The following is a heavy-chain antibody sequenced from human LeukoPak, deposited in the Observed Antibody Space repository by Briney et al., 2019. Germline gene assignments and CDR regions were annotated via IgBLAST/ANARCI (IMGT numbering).Heavy chain of an antibody. CDR2: IKTKTDGGTT. CDR3: TTLYGSGNYY. D-gene: IGHD3-10*01. CDR1: GFTFSNAW. V-gene: IGHV3-15*01. Sequence: GGSLRLSCAASGFTFSNAWLSWVRQAPGKGLEWVGQIKTKTDGGTTDSAATVKGRFTISRDDSKSTLFLQMNSLKTEDTAIYYCTTLYGSGNYYWGQGTLVTVSS. J-gene: IGHJ4*02.